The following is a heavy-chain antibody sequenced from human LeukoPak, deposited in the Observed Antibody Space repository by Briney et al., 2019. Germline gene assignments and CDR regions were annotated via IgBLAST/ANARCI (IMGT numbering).Heavy chain of an antibody. J-gene: IGHJ4*02. CDR2: IYHSGST. D-gene: IGHD3-10*01. CDR3: ARGGYPRYFDY. CDR1: GGSISSSSYY. Sequence: SETLSLTCTVSGGSISSSSYYWGWIRQPPGKGLEWIGYIYHSGSTHYNPSLKSRVTISVDRSKNQFSLKLSSVTAADTAVYYCARGGYPRYFDYWGQGTLVTVSS. V-gene: IGHV4-39*07.